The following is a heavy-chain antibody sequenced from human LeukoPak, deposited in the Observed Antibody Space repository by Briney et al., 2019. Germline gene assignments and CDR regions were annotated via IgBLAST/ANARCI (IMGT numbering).Heavy chain of an antibody. CDR3: ANDLGWIQLNLG. D-gene: IGHD5-18*01. CDR2: ITGNGATT. CDR1: GFTFSSYS. V-gene: IGHV3-23*01. Sequence: GGSLRLSCAASGFTFSSYSMNWVRQAPGKGLEWVSGITGNGATTYYADSVKGRFTISRDNSRNTVYLQMNSLRAEDTAVYYCANDLGWIQLNLGRGQGTLVTVSS. J-gene: IGHJ4*02.